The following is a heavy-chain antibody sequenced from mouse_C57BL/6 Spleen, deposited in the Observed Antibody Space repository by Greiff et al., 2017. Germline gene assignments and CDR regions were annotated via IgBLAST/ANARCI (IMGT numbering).Heavy chain of an antibody. Sequence: EVQLQQSGPELVKPGASVKMSCKASGYTFTDYNMHWVKQSHGKSLEWIGYINPNNGGTSYNQKFKGKATLTVNKSSSTAYMELRSLTSEDSAVYYCARVSYCYGSSVGFAYRGQRTLVTVSA. CDR1: GYTFTDYN. CDR3: ARVSYCYGSSVGFAY. J-gene: IGHJ3*01. D-gene: IGHD1-1*01. V-gene: IGHV1-22*01. CDR2: INPNNGGT.